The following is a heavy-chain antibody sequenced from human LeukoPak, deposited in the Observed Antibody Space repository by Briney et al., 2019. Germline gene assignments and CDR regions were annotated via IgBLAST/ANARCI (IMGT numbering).Heavy chain of an antibody. CDR2: INPNSGGT. Sequence: ASVKVSCKASGYSFTGYYMHWVRQAPGQGLEWMGWINPNSGGTNYAQKLQGRVTMTTDTSTSTAYMELRSLRSDDTAVYYCARVWFGELLYYFDYWGQGTLVTVSS. CDR1: GYSFTGYY. V-gene: IGHV1-2*02. CDR3: ARVWFGELLYYFDY. D-gene: IGHD3-10*01. J-gene: IGHJ4*02.